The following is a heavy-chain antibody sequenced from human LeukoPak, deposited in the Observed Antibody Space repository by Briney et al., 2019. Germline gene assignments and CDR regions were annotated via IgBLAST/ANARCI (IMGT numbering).Heavy chain of an antibody. V-gene: IGHV4-39*02. D-gene: IGHD4-23*01. CDR3: ARDNYGGNPFDY. J-gene: IGHJ4*02. Sequence: SETLSLTCTVSGGSISSSSYYWGWIRQPPGKGLEWIGSIYYSGSTYYNPSLKSRVTISVDTSKNQFSLKLSSVTAADTAVYYCARDNYGGNPFDYWGQGTLVTVSS. CDR1: GGSISSSSYY. CDR2: IYYSGST.